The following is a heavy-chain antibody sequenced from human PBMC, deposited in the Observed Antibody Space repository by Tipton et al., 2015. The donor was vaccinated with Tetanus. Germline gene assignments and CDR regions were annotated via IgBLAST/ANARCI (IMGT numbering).Heavy chain of an antibody. J-gene: IGHJ6*02. D-gene: IGHD1-1*01. V-gene: IGHV3-33*01. CDR1: GFTFRSYG. CDR3: ARRSLTNYGLDV. Sequence: SLRLSCAASGFTFRSYGMHWVRQAPGKGLEWVAVLWFDGGDEYYADSVKGRFTISRDHAKNTVYLQMNSLRAEDTAVYFCARRSLTNYGLDVWGQGTPVTVSS. CDR2: LWFDGGDE.